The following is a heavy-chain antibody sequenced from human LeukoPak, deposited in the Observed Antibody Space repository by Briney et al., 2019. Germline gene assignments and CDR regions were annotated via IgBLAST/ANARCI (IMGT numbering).Heavy chain of an antibody. J-gene: IGHJ5*02. D-gene: IGHD3-3*01. CDR2: IYFSGRT. V-gene: IGHV4-39*07. Sequence: SETLSLTCTVSGGSISSTGYYWGWIRQPPGKGLEWIGSIYFSGRTYYNPSLKSRVTISVETSKNQFSLKLSSVTAADTAVYYCARVQRFLTIFGQFDPWGQGTLVTVSS. CDR3: ARVQRFLTIFGQFDP. CDR1: GGSISSTGYY.